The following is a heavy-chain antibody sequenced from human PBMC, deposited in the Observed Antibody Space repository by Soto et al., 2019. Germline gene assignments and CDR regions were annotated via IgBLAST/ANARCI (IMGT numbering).Heavy chain of an antibody. Sequence: GGSLRLSCAASGFTFSSYAMSWVRQAPGKGLEWVAAISGSGGSTYYADSVKGRFTISRDNSKNTLYLQMNSLRAEDTAVYYCAKDLGWYVYYGLDVWGQGTTVTVSS. V-gene: IGHV3-23*01. D-gene: IGHD6-19*01. CDR3: AKDLGWYVYYGLDV. CDR2: ISGSGGST. J-gene: IGHJ6*02. CDR1: GFTFSSYA.